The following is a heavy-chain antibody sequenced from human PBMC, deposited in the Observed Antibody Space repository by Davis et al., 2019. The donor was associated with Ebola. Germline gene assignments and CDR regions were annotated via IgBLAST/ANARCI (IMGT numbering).Heavy chain of an antibody. Sequence: GESLKISCAASGFTFSSYAMHWVRQAPGKGLEWVAVISYDGSNKYYADSVKGRFTISRDNSKNTLYLQMNSLRAEDTAVYYCARGGWITIRRVDYWGQGTLVTVSS. J-gene: IGHJ4*02. CDR2: ISYDGSNK. CDR3: ARGGWITIRRVDY. CDR1: GFTFSSYA. D-gene: IGHD3-3*01. V-gene: IGHV3-30-3*01.